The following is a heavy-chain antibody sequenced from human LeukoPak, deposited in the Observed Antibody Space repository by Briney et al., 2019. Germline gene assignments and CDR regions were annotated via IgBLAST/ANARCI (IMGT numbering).Heavy chain of an antibody. J-gene: IGHJ1*01. Sequence: GGSLRLSCAASGFTFNNYALTWVRQAPGRGLEWVSSISGASTYYAESVKGRFSISRDNYKNTVYLQMSSLRAEDTAVYYCGRDPNGNYVGAFEFQRWGQGTLVTVS. V-gene: IGHV3-23*01. CDR2: ISGAST. CDR1: GFTFNNYA. D-gene: IGHD4-17*01. CDR3: GRDPNGNYVGAFEFQR.